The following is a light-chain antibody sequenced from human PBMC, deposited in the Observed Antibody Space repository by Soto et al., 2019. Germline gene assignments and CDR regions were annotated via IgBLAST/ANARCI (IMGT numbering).Light chain of an antibody. CDR2: GVS. CDR1: QNISTY. Sequence: EIVLTQSPATLSLSPGEGASLSCRASQNISTYLAWYQQRPGQVPRLLIYGVSKRAPAIPPRFSGRGSGTDCTLSVSGLETEDFATYYCQQRTNALPLTFGQGTRVELK. J-gene: IGKJ1*01. V-gene: IGKV3-11*01. CDR3: QQRTNALPLT.